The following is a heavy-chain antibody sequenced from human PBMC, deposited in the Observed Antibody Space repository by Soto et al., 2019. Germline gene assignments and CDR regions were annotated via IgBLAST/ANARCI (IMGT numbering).Heavy chain of an antibody. Sequence: GGFLRLSCAASGFTVSSNYMSWVRQAPGKGLEWVSVIYSGGSTYYADSVKGRFTISRDNSKNTLYLQMNSLRAEDTAVYYCARDSRNNYYGSGSRLYAFDIWGQGTMVTVSS. CDR3: ARDSRNNYYGSGSRLYAFDI. V-gene: IGHV3-53*01. J-gene: IGHJ3*02. CDR2: IYSGGST. D-gene: IGHD3-10*01. CDR1: GFTVSSNY.